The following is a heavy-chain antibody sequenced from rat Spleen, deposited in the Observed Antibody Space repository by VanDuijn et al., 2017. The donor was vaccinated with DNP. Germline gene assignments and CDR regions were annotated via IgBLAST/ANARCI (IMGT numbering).Heavy chain of an antibody. Sequence: EVQLVGSGGDLVQPGRSLKLSCVASGFTFNNYWMTWIRQVPGKGLEWVASITSSGGSTYYPDSVKGRFTISRDNAKNTLYLQMNSLRSEDTATYYCARARNNIGTTLFDYWGQGVMVTVSS. J-gene: IGHJ2*01. CDR2: ITSSGGST. CDR1: GFTFNNYW. CDR3: ARARNNIGTTLFDY. V-gene: IGHV5-31*01. D-gene: IGHD1-5*01.